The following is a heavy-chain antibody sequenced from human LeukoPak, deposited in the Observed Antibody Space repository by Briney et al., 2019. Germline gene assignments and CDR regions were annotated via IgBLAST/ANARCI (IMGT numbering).Heavy chain of an antibody. D-gene: IGHD6-19*01. V-gene: IGHV3-7*03. CDR1: GFTFSSYW. J-gene: IGHJ2*01. CDR2: INQDGSEI. CDR3: ARDYGLAGLFWYFDL. Sequence: GGSLRLSCAASGFTFSSYWMTWVRQAPGKGLEWVPNINQDGSEIYYMDSVKGRFTISRDSAKNSLYLEMNSQRGEDTAVYYCARDYGLAGLFWYFDLWGRGTLVTVSS.